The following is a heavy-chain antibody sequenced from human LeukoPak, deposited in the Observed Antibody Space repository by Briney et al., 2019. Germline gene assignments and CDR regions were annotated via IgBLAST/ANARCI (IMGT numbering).Heavy chain of an antibody. CDR1: GYTFTTYY. J-gene: IGHJ4*02. V-gene: IGHV1-46*01. D-gene: IGHD1-26*01. Sequence: ASVKLSCKASGYTFTTYYMHWVRQAPGQGLEWMGIINPSGGSTSYAQKFQGRVTMTRDMSTSTVYMEMSSLRSEDTAVYYCARDLGGSYFQELGFDYWGQGILVTVSS. CDR2: INPSGGST. CDR3: ARDLGGSYFQELGFDY.